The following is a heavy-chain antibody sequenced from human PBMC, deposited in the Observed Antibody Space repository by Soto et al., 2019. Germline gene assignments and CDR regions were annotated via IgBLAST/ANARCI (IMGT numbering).Heavy chain of an antibody. CDR2: IYYSGST. J-gene: IGHJ4*02. CDR3: GRATDYGGNQY. CDR1: VDAISSFS. V-gene: IGHV4-59*08. D-gene: IGHD4-17*01. Sequence: PSETLSLTCTVSVDAISSFSWSWIRQPPGKGLEWIGYIYYSGSTTYNPSFKSRVTISIDTSKNQFSLYLNSVTAADTAVYYCGRATDYGGNQYWGQGTLVTFSS.